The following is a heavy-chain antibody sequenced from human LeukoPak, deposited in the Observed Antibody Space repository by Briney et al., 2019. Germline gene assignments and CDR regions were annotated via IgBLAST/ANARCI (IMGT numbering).Heavy chain of an antibody. CDR2: IPTSGTA. CDR3: ARASQGGTYYFYYYMDV. D-gene: IGHD1/OR15-1a*01. V-gene: IGHV4-61*09. J-gene: IGHJ6*03. CDR1: GDSISSGSYY. Sequence: SETLSLTCTVSGDSISSGSYYWSWIRQPAGEGLEWIGHIPTSGTANYNPSLESRVTISVDTSKTQFSLRLRSVTAADTAVYYCARASQGGTYYFYYYMDVWGKGTTVTVSS.